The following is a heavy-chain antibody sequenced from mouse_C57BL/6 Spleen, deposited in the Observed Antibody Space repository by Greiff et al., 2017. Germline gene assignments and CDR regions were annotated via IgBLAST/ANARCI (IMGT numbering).Heavy chain of an antibody. D-gene: IGHD1-1*01. J-gene: IGHJ1*03. CDR1: GFNIKDYY. CDR3: TTSSTVVAGDWYFDV. Sequence: VQLQQSGAELVRPGASVKLSCTASGFNIKDYYMHWVKQRPEQGLEWIGRIDPEDGDTEYAPKFQGKATMTADTSSNTAYLQLSSLTSEDTAVYYCTTSSTVVAGDWYFDVWGTGTTVTVSS. V-gene: IGHV14-1*01. CDR2: IDPEDGDT.